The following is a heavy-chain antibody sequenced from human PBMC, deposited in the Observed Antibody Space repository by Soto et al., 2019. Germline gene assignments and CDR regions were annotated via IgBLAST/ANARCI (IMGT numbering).Heavy chain of an antibody. V-gene: IGHV4-34*01. CDR1: GGSFSGYY. Sequence: QVQLQQWGAGLLKPSETLSLTCAVYGGSFSGYYWTWIRQPPGTGLEWIGEINHSGSTNVNPSLQCRGTISVDTSKSQFSLKRTSVSAAEPAVYYCARDTITGRFDYWGQRTLVTVSS. J-gene: IGHJ4*02. CDR3: ARDTITGRFDY. CDR2: INHSGST. D-gene: IGHD2-8*02.